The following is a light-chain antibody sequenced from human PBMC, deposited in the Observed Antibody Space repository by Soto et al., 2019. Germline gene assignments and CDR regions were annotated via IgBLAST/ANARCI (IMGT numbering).Light chain of an antibody. CDR1: QSVSSNY. J-gene: IGKJ1*01. CDR3: QQYGRSPGT. CDR2: AAS. V-gene: IGKV3-20*01. Sequence: IVLTQSPGTLSLSPGERATLSCRAGQSVSSNYLAWYQQKPGQAPRLLIYAASSRATGIPDRFSGSGSGTDFTLTISRLEPEDFAVYYCQQYGRSPGTFGQGTKVDIK.